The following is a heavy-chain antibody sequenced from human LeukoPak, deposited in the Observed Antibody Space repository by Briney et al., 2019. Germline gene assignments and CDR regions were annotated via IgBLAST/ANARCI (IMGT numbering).Heavy chain of an antibody. CDR3: ARDSGSGNNDY. CDR1: GYTFTSYG. CDR2: ISAGNGNT. Sequence: ASVKVSCKASGYTFTSYGISWVRQAPGQGLEWMGWISAGNGNTKYSQNFQGRVTFISNTSATTAFMVLSSLRSEDAAVYYCARDSGSGNNDYWGQGTLVTVSS. D-gene: IGHD1-26*01. V-gene: IGHV1-18*01. J-gene: IGHJ4*02.